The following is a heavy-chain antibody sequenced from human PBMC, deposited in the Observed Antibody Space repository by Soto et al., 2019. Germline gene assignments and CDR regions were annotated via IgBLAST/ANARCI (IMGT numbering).Heavy chain of an antibody. CDR3: GRGRSGQLVVFY. D-gene: IGHD3-10*01. Sequence: ASVKVSCKASGYAFTGHYIHWVRQAPGQGPEWMGEIGPASGDTRYAQKFQGRVTMTRDTSITTVYMELNNLSPDDTAVYYCGRGRSGQLVVFYWGQGTPVTVSS. CDR2: IGPASGDT. J-gene: IGHJ4*02. V-gene: IGHV1-2*02. CDR1: GYAFTGHY.